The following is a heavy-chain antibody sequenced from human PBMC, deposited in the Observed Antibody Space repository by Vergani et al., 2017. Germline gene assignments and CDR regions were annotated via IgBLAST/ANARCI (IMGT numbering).Heavy chain of an antibody. V-gene: IGHV1-69*02. J-gene: IGHJ6*02. Sequence: QVQLVQSGAEVKKPGSSVKVSCKASGGTFSSYTISWVRQAPGQGLEWMGRIIPILGIANYAQKFQGRVTITADKSTSTDYMEVRSLRAEDTAVYYCARARVVVRAAHSYYDGMDVWGQGTTVTVSS. CDR1: GGTFSSYT. D-gene: IGHD2-2*01. CDR3: ARARVVVRAAHSYYDGMDV. CDR2: IIPILGIA.